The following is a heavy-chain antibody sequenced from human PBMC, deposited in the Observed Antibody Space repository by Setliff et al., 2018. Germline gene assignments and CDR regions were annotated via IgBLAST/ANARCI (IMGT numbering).Heavy chain of an antibody. D-gene: IGHD3-10*01. Sequence: PGGSLRLSCAASGYTFSRFWMHWVRQAPGKGLVWLSRISGDGTGRSYADSVKGRFTISRDNAKSSLYLQMNSLRVDDTAVYYCARPGRSNYWDSFDYWGQGILVTVSS. CDR1: GYTFSRFW. CDR2: ISGDGTGR. J-gene: IGHJ4*02. CDR3: ARPGRSNYWDSFDY. V-gene: IGHV3-74*01.